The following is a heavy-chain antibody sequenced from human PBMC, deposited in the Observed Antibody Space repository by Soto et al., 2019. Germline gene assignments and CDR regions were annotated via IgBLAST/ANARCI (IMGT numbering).Heavy chain of an antibody. CDR2: IWYDGSNK. J-gene: IGHJ4*02. D-gene: IGHD4-17*01. Sequence: LRLSCAASGFTFSSYGMHWVRQAPGKGLEWVAVIWYDGSNKYYADSVKGQFTISRDNSKNTLYLQMNSLRAEDTAVYYCARDDDYGDFLDYWGQGPLVTVSS. CDR1: GFTFSSYG. CDR3: ARDDDYGDFLDY. V-gene: IGHV3-33*01.